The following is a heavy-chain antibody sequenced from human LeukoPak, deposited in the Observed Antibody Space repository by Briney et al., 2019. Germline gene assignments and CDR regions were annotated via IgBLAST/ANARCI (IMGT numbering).Heavy chain of an antibody. CDR3: ARGPMRPTVTTPLDY. D-gene: IGHD4-17*01. CDR1: GGSFSGYY. CDR2: INHSGST. Sequence: PSETLSLTRAVYGGSFSGYYWSWIRQPPGKGLEWIGEINHSGSTNYNPSLKSRVTISVDTSKNQFSLKLSSVTAADTAVYYCARGPMRPTVTTPLDYWGQGTLVTVSS. J-gene: IGHJ4*02. V-gene: IGHV4-34*01.